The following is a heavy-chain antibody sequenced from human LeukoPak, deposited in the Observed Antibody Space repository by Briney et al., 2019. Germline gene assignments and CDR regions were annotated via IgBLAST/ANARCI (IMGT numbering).Heavy chain of an antibody. Sequence: GGSLRLSCTASGFNFRNAWMCWVRQAPGKGLEWVSYISGGASMISYADSVKGRFTISRDDAKNSLYLQLNSLRAEDTAVYYCARGGSGWPTAFDYWGQGTPVTVSS. CDR3: ARGGSGWPTAFDY. V-gene: IGHV3-48*01. J-gene: IGHJ4*02. CDR1: GFNFRNAW. D-gene: IGHD6-19*01. CDR2: ISGGASMI.